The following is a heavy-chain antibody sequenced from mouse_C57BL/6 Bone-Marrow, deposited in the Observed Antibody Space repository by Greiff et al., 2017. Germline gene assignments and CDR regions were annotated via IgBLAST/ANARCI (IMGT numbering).Heavy chain of an antibody. J-gene: IGHJ4*01. D-gene: IGHD2-3*01. CDR1: GFNIKNTY. V-gene: IGHV14-3*01. CDR2: IDPANGNT. Sequence: VQLQQSVAELVRPGASVKLSCTASGFNIKNTYMHWVKQRPEQGLEWIGRIDPANGNTKYAPKFQGKATITADTSSNTAYLQLSSLTSEDSAVYYCARKPWGWLLSYAMDYWGQGTSVTVSS. CDR3: ARKPWGWLLSYAMDY.